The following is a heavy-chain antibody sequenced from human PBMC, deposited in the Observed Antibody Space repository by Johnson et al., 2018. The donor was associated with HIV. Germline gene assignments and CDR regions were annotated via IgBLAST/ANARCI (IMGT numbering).Heavy chain of an antibody. J-gene: IGHJ3*02. CDR2: IRHDGSNK. CDR3: AKYNWNHDAFDI. D-gene: IGHD1-20*01. Sequence: QVQLVESGGGVVQPGRSLRLSCAASRFTFSSYAMHWVRQAPGKGLEWVAFIRHDGSNKYYADSVKGRFTISRDNSKNMLFLQMNSLRAEDTAMFYCAKYNWNHDAFDIWGQGTMVTVSS. V-gene: IGHV3-30*02. CDR1: RFTFSSYA.